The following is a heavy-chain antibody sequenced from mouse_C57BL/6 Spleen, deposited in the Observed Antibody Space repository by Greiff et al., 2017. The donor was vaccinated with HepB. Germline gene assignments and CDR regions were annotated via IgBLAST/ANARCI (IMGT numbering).Heavy chain of an antibody. J-gene: IGHJ2*01. CDR2: ISDGGSYT. CDR3: AREKGLRLNSFDY. D-gene: IGHD2-4*01. Sequence: EVMLVESGGGLVKPGGSLKLSCAASGFTFSGYAMSWVRQTPEKRLEWVATISDGGSYTYYPDNVKGRFTISRDNAKNNLYLQMSHLKSEDTAMYYCAREKGLRLNSFDYWGQGTTLTVSS. CDR1: GFTFSGYA. V-gene: IGHV5-4*01.